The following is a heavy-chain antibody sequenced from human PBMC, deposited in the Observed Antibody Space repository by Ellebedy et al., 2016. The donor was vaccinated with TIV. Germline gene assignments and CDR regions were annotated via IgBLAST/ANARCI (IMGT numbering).Heavy chain of an antibody. V-gene: IGHV3-30*18. Sequence: GESLKISCAASGFTFSSYGMHWVRQAPGKGLEWVAVISYDGSNKYYAYSVKGRFTISRDNSKNTLYLQMNSLGAEDTAVYYWAKDLLGGGVNWGQGTLVTVSS. CDR2: ISYDGSNK. D-gene: IGHD3-16*01. CDR1: GFTFSSYG. J-gene: IGHJ4*02. CDR3: AKDLLGGGVN.